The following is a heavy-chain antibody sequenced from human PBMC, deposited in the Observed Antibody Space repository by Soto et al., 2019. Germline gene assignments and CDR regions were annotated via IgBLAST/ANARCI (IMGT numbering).Heavy chain of an antibody. Sequence: ASVKVSCKASGYTFTSYGISWVRQAPGQGLEWMGWISAYNGNTNYAQKLQGRVTMTTDTSTSTAYMELRSLRSDDTAMYYCARDLEILWFGELLSPTYYYYRMEDWVKGTTVTDSS. CDR2: ISAYNGNT. D-gene: IGHD3-10*01. J-gene: IGHJ6*04. CDR1: GYTFTSYG. CDR3: ARDLEILWFGELLSPTYYYYRMED. V-gene: IGHV1-18*01.